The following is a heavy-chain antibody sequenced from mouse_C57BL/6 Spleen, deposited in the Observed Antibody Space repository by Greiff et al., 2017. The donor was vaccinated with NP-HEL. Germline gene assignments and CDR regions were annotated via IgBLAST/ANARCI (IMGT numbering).Heavy chain of an antibody. D-gene: IGHD4-1*02. V-gene: IGHV1-64*01. CDR3: ASNWDVEGFAY. Sequence: QVQLQQPGAELVKPGASVKLSCKASGYTFTSYWMHWVKQRPGQGLEWIGMIHPNSGSTNYNEKFKGKATLTVDKSSSTAYMQLSSLTSEDSAVYYCASNWDVEGFAYWGQGTLVTVSA. CDR2: IHPNSGST. CDR1: GYTFTSYW. J-gene: IGHJ3*01.